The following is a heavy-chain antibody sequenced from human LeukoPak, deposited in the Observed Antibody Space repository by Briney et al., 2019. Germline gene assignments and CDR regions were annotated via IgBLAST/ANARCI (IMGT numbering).Heavy chain of an antibody. V-gene: IGHV3-11*01. CDR1: GFTFSDYY. J-gene: IGHJ4*02. CDR3: ARDPNLYDSSGYYFYYFDY. CDR2: ISSSGSTI. D-gene: IGHD3-22*01. Sequence: GGSLRLSCAASGFTFSDYYMSWIRQAPGKGLEWVSYISSSGSTIYYADSVKGRFTISRDNAKNSLYLQMNSLRAEDPAVYYCARDPNLYDSSGYYFYYFDYWGQGTLVTVSS.